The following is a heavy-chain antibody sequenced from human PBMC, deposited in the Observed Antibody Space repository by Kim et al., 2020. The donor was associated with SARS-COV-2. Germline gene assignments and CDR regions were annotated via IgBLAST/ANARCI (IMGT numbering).Heavy chain of an antibody. CDR3: ARQWGVTIFGVVTTSYFDY. Sequence: SETLSLTCTVSGGSISSSSYYWGWIRQPPGKGLEWIGSIYYSGSTYYNPSLKSRVTISVDTSKNQFSLKLSSVTAADTAVYYCARQWGVTIFGVVTTSYFDYWGQGTLVTVSS. CDR1: GGSISSSSYY. CDR2: IYYSGST. J-gene: IGHJ4*02. D-gene: IGHD3-3*01. V-gene: IGHV4-39*01.